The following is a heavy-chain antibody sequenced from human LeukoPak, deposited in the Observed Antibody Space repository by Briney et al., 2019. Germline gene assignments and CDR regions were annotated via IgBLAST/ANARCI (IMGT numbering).Heavy chain of an antibody. V-gene: IGHV3-30-3*01. J-gene: IGHJ4*02. CDR3: ARDLPADLGYCTNAVCWGGFDY. CDR1: GFTFSSYA. D-gene: IGHD2-8*01. Sequence: PGRSLRLSCAASGFTFSSYAMHWVRQAPGKGLEWVAVISYDGSNKYYADSVKGRFTISRDNSKNTLYLQMNSLRAEDTAVYYCARDLPADLGYCTNAVCWGGFDYWGQGTLVTVSS. CDR2: ISYDGSNK.